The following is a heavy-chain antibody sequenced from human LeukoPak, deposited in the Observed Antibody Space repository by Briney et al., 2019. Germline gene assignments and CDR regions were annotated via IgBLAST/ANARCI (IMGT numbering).Heavy chain of an antibody. Sequence: ASVKVSCKASGYTFTGYYMHWVRQAPRQGLECMGWINPNSAGTNYAQKFQGRVSLTRDTSISTAYMDLSRLRSDDTAVYYCARAGYNWNYATSQFDYWGQGTLVTVSS. CDR3: ARAGYNWNYATSQFDY. D-gene: IGHD1-7*01. V-gene: IGHV1-2*02. CDR1: GYTFTGYY. CDR2: INPNSAGT. J-gene: IGHJ4*02.